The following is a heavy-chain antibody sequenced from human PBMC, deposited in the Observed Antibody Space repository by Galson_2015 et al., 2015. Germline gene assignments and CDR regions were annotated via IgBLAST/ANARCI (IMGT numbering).Heavy chain of an antibody. CDR3: ARDLEQQLVYYFDY. CDR1: GFTFSSYG. D-gene: IGHD6-13*01. J-gene: IGHJ4*02. Sequence: LRLSCAASGFTFSSYGMHWVRQAPGKGLEWVAVIWYDGSNKYYADSVKGRFTISRDNSKNTLYLQMNSLRAEDTAVYYCARDLEQQLVYYFDYWGQGTLVTVSS. V-gene: IGHV3-30*19. CDR2: IWYDGSNK.